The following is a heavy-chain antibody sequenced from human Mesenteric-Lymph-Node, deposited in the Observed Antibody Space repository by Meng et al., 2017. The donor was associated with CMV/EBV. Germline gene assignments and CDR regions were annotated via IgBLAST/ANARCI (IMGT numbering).Heavy chain of an antibody. CDR1: GYMSISYG. CDR2: ISTYNGNT. V-gene: IGHV1-18*01. D-gene: IGHD2-2*01. CDR3: ARGYCSSTSCPFDY. J-gene: IGHJ4*02. Sequence: ASVKVSCKASGYMSISYGINWVRQAPGQGPEWLGWISTYNGNTKYAQKFQGRVTMTTDTTTSTAYMELRSLRSDDTAVYYCARGYCSSTSCPFDYWGQGTLVTVFS.